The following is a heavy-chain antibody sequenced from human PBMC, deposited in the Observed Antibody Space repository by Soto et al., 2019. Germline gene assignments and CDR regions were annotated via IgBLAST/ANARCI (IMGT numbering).Heavy chain of an antibody. CDR1: GFTFSSYA. CDR2: ISYDGSNK. D-gene: IGHD5-12*01. Sequence: PGGSLRLSCAASGFTFSSYAMHWVRQAPGKGLEWVAVISYDGSNKYYADSVKGRFTISRDNSKNTLYLQMNSLRAGDTAVYYCARSFIVATIDDYYYGMDVWGQGTTVTVSS. CDR3: ARSFIVATIDDYYYGMDV. V-gene: IGHV3-30-3*01. J-gene: IGHJ6*02.